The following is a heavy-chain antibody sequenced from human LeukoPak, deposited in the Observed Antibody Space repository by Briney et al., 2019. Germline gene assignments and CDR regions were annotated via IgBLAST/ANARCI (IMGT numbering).Heavy chain of an antibody. D-gene: IGHD3-16*01. CDR2: INPNSGGT. CDR3: ARIGYVWGSTDY. J-gene: IGHJ4*02. V-gene: IGHV1-2*06. CDR1: GYTFTGYY. Sequence: ASVKVSCKASGYTFTGYYMHWVRQAPGQGLEWMGRINPNSGGTNYAQKFQGRVTMTRDTSLSTAYMELSRLRSDDTAVYYCARIGYVWGSTDYWGQGTLVTVSS.